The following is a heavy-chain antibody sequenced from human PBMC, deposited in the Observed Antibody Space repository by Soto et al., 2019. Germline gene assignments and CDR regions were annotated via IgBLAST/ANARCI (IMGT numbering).Heavy chain of an antibody. V-gene: IGHV4-39*01. CDR3: ARHERYCFSSTCAQYWFDP. Sequence: SETLSLTCTVSGGSISSSSYYWGWIRQPPGKGLEWIGSIYYSGSTYYNPSLKSRVTISVDTSKNQFSLKLSSVTAADTAVYYCARHERYCFSSTCAQYWFDPWGQGTLVTVSS. D-gene: IGHD2-2*01. CDR2: IYYSGST. CDR1: GGSISSSSYY. J-gene: IGHJ5*02.